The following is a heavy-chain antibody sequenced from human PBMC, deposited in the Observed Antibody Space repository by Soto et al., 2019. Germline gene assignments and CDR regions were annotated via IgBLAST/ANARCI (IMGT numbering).Heavy chain of an antibody. CDR1: GDSVSSNSAA. V-gene: IGHV6-1*01. D-gene: IGHD6-19*01. J-gene: IGHJ6*02. CDR3: ARDPIAVADTGYYYYYGMDV. CDR2: TYYRSKWYN. Sequence: PSQTLSLTCAISGDSVSSNSAAWNWIRQSPSRGLEWLGRTYYRSKWYNDYAVSVKSRITINPVTSKNQFSLQLNSVTPEDTAVYYCARDPIAVADTGYYYYYGMDVWGQGTTVTVSS.